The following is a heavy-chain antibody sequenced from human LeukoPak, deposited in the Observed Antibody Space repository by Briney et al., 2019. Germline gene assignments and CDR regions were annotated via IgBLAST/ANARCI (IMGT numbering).Heavy chain of an antibody. CDR2: ISSSAGTT. V-gene: IGHV3-23*01. Sequence: PGGSLRLSCAATGFTFSSYVMSWVRQAPGKGLEWVSSISSSAGTTYYADSVKGRFTISRDNSKNTLYLQMNSLRAEDTAVYYCASIYGPKVTNYFDYWGQGTLVTVSS. CDR3: ASIYGPKVTNYFDY. CDR1: GFTFSSYV. D-gene: IGHD3-10*01. J-gene: IGHJ4*02.